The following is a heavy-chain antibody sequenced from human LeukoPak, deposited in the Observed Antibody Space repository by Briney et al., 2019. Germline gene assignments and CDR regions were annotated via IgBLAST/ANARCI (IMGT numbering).Heavy chain of an antibody. CDR1: GGSISSSSYY. CDR2: IYTSGST. V-gene: IGHV4-61*02. CDR3: ARDRPNMTTVTTGSYAFDI. J-gene: IGHJ4*02. Sequence: SETLSLTCTVSGGSISSSSYYWSWIRQPAGKGLEWIGRIYTSGSTNYNPSLKSRVTMSVDTSKNQFSLKLSSVTAADTAVYYCARDRPNMTTVTTGSYAFDIWGQGTLVTVSS. D-gene: IGHD4-11*01.